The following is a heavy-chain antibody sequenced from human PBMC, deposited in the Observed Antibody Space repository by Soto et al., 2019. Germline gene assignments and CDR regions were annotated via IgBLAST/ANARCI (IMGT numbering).Heavy chain of an antibody. V-gene: IGHV3-11*01. CDR2: ISSSGSTI. J-gene: IGHJ4*02. CDR3: ARGGCSGGSCWDDY. Sequence: QVQLVESGGGLVKPGGSLRLSCAASGITFSDYYMSWIRQAPGKGLEWVSHISSSGSTIDYADTVKGRVTISRDNAKKSLYLQMNSLRAEDTAVYYCARGGCSGGSCWDDYWGQGTLVTVSS. D-gene: IGHD2-15*01. CDR1: GITFSDYY.